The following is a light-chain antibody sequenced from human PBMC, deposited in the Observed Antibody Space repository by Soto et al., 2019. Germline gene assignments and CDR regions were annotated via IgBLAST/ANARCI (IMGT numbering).Light chain of an antibody. CDR2: GAS. V-gene: IGKV3-15*01. CDR3: QQYNNWPRT. J-gene: IGKJ1*01. CDR1: QSVSSN. Sequence: EIVMTQSPATLSVYPGARATLSCRASQSVSSNLAWYQQKPGQAPRLLIYGASTRATGIPARFSGSGSGTEFTLTISSLEPEDFAVYYCQQYNNWPRTFGQGTKVDI.